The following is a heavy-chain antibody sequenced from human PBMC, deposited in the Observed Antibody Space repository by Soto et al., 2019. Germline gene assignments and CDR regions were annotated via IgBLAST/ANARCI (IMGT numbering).Heavy chain of an antibody. CDR2: YFDGGRT. V-gene: IGHV4-59*01. CDR3: ARWPLSRVTAMASYNWFDP. J-gene: IGHJ5*02. D-gene: IGHD5-18*01. CDR1: SVPISEYS. Sequence: SETLSLTCNVSSVPISEYSWSWGRQSPGKELEWIGNYFDGGRTMYNPSLKSRVTISVDTSKNQFSLKLSSVTAADTAVYYCARWPLSRVTAMASYNWFDPWGQGTLVTVSS.